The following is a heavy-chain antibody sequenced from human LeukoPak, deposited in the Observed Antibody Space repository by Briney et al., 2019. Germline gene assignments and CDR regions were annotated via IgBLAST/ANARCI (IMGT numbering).Heavy chain of an antibody. Sequence: SETLSPTCTVSGGSISSSSYYWGWIRQPPGKGLEWIGSIYYSGSTYYNPSLKSRVTISVDTSKNQFSLKLSSVTAADTAVYYCASEYYYDSSGYYWGVNYWGQGTLVTVSS. CDR1: GGSISSSSYY. CDR2: IYYSGST. D-gene: IGHD3-22*01. J-gene: IGHJ4*02. CDR3: ASEYYYDSSGYYWGVNY. V-gene: IGHV4-39*01.